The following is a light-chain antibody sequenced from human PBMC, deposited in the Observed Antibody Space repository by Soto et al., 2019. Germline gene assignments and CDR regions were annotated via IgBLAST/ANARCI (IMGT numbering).Light chain of an antibody. Sequence: QSVLTQPPSVSGSPGQSVTISCTGTSSDVGSYNRVSWYQQPPGTAPKLMICQVSNRPSGVPDRFSGSKSGNTASLTISGLQAEDEADYYCSSYTSSGTWVFGGGTTLTVL. CDR1: SSDVGSYNR. V-gene: IGLV2-18*02. J-gene: IGLJ3*02. CDR3: SSYTSSGTWV. CDR2: QVS.